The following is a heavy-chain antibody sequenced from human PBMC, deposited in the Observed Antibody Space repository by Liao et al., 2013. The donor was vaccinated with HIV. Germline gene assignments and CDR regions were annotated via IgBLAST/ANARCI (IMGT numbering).Heavy chain of an antibody. J-gene: IGHJ4*02. CDR1: GGSFSGYY. D-gene: IGHD3-22*01. CDR3: ARVGPASSVSYALFDY. V-gene: IGHV4-34*01. Sequence: QVQLQQWGAGLLKPSETLSLTCAVYGGSFSGYYWSWIRQPPGKGLEWIGEINHSGRTNYNPSLKSRVTISEDTSKNQFSLKLNSVTAADTAVYYCARVGPASSVSYALFDYWGQGTLVSVSS. CDR2: INHSGRT.